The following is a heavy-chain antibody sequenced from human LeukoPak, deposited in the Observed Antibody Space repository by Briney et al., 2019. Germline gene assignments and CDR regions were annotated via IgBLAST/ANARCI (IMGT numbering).Heavy chain of an antibody. CDR1: GNRFTSYW. V-gene: IGHV5-51*01. D-gene: IGHD3-22*01. J-gene: IGHJ4*02. CDR3: ATSYDSSGYFYLY. CDR2: IYPGDSDT. Sequence: GESLKISCKGSGNRFTSYWIGWVRQMPGKGLEWMGIIYPGDSDTRYSPSFQGQVTISADKSINTAYLQWSSLKASDTAMYYCATSYDSSGYFYLYWGQGTLVTVSS.